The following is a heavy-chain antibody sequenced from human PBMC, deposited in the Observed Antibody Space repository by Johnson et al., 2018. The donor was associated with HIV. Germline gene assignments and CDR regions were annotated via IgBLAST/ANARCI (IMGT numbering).Heavy chain of an antibody. J-gene: IGHJ3*02. V-gene: IGHV3-66*01. CDR2: IYSGGST. D-gene: IGHD3-22*01. CDR1: GFTFSSYW. CDR3: ARDLYNYYDSSGGDAFDI. Sequence: VQLVESGGGLVQSAGSLRLSCAASGFTFSSYWMHWVRQAPGKGLEWVSIIYSGGSTYYADSVKGRFTISRDNSKNTLYLQMNSLRAEDTAVYYCARDLYNYYDSSGGDAFDIWGQGTMVTVSS.